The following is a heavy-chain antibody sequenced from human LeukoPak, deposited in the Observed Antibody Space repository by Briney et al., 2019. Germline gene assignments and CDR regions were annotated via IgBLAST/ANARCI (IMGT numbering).Heavy chain of an antibody. V-gene: IGHV3-23*01. CDR1: GFTFNTYA. D-gene: IGHD3-3*01. CDR2: ISGSGGST. Sequence: GGSLRLSRAASGFTFNTYAMNWVRQAPGKGLEWVSAISGSGGSTYYAESVKGRFTISRDNSKNKLYLQMKSLRAVDTAVYYCAKGNEFWRGYCFDYWGQGTLVTVFS. CDR3: AKGNEFWRGYCFDY. J-gene: IGHJ4*02.